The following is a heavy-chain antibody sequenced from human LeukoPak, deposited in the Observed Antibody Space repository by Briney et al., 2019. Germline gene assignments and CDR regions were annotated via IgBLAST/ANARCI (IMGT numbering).Heavy chain of an antibody. CDR1: GFTFSSYS. D-gene: IGHD6-13*01. V-gene: IGHV3-21*01. CDR2: ISSSSSYI. J-gene: IGHJ5*02. Sequence: PGGSLRDSCAASGFTFSSYSMNWVRQAPGKGLEWVSSISSSSSYIYYADSVKGRFTISRDNAKNSLYLQMNSLRAEDTAVYYCARGIAAAGTLHWFDPWGQGTLVTVSS. CDR3: ARGIAAAGTLHWFDP.